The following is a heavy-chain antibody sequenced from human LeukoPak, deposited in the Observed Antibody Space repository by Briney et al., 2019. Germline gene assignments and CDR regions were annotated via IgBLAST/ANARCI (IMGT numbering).Heavy chain of an antibody. CDR1: GGSISSYY. V-gene: IGHV4-4*07. CDR2: MYTSGSI. J-gene: IGHJ4*02. CDR3: ARDPSFSSGYFDY. D-gene: IGHD3-22*01. Sequence: SETLSLTCTVSGGSISSYYWSWIRQPAGKGLEWIGRMYTSGSINYNPSLKSRVTMSVDTSKNQFSLKLSSVTAADTAVYYCARDPSFSSGYFDYWAREPWSPSPQ.